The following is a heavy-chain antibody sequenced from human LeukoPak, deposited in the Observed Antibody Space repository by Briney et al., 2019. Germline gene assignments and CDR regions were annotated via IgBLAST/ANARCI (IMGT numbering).Heavy chain of an antibody. Sequence: TGGSLRLSCAASGFTFSSYGMHWVRQAPGKGLEWVAFIRYDGSNKYYADSVKGRFTISRDSSKNTLYLQMNSLRAEDTALYYCARDRVSGSGSYLEYFDYWGQGTLVTVSS. V-gene: IGHV3-30*02. CDR2: IRYDGSNK. CDR3: ARDRVSGSGSYLEYFDY. CDR1: GFTFSSYG. J-gene: IGHJ4*02. D-gene: IGHD1-26*01.